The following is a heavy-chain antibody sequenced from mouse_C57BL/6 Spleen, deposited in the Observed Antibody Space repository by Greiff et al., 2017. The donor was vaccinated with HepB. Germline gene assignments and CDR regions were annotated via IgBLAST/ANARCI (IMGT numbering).Heavy chain of an antibody. CDR2: IGPGSGST. D-gene: IGHD3-2*02. J-gene: IGHJ3*01. CDR3: ARSLRQLRLEGTWFAY. V-gene: IGHV1-77*01. Sequence: QVHVKQSGAELVKPGASVKISCKASGYTFTDYYINWVKQRPGQGLEWIGKIGPGSGSTYYNEKFKGKATLTADKSSSTAYMQLSSLTSEDSAVYFCARSLRQLRLEGTWFAYWGQGTLVTVSA. CDR1: GYTFTDYY.